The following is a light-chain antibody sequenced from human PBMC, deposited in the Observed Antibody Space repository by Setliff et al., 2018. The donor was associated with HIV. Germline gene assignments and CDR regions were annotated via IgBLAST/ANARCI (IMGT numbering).Light chain of an antibody. CDR1: SSDVGNYNY. J-gene: IGLJ1*01. Sequence: QSALAQPAAVSGSPGQSITISCTGISSDVGNYNYVSWYQEHPGKAPTLMIYDVSKRPSGVSNRFSGSKSCNTSSLTISGLQAEDEADYHCSSYTGRSTVVVGTWTKVTVL. V-gene: IGLV2-14*01. CDR2: DVS. CDR3: SSYTGRSTVV.